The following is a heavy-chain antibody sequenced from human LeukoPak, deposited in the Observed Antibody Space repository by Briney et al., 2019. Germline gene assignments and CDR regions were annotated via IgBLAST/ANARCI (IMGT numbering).Heavy chain of an antibody. CDR2: IIPMFGTT. CDR3: ARGYPSTLYKADYVHPYYLDY. D-gene: IGHD4-17*01. V-gene: IGHV1-69*06. CDR1: GGTFSSYI. Sequence: ASVKVSCKASGGTFSSYIIKWVRQAPGQGLEWMGGIIPMFGTTVYAQKFQGRVTITADKSTSTVYMKLSSLRSEDTAVYYCARGYPSTLYKADYVHPYYLDYWGQGTLVTVSS. J-gene: IGHJ4*02.